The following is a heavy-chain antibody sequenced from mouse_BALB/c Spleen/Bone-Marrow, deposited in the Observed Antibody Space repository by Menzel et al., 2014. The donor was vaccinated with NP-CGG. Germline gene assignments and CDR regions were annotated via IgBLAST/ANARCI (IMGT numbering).Heavy chain of an antibody. J-gene: IGHJ4*01. CDR3: ARGGGLRGLYPMDY. CDR2: ISSGGGT. Sequence: EVQLQESGGGLVKPGGSLKLSCAGSGFTFSSYAMSWGRQTPEKRLEWVASISSGGGTYYPASVKGRFTISRDNVRNILYLQMSSLRSEDTAIYYCARGGGLRGLYPMDYWGQGTSVTVSS. V-gene: IGHV5-6-5*01. D-gene: IGHD2-4*01. CDR1: GFTFSSYA.